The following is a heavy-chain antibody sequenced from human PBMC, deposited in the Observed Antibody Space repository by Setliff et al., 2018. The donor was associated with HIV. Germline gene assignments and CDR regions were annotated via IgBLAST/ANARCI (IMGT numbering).Heavy chain of an antibody. V-gene: IGHV1-8*03. CDR2: MNPKSGNT. D-gene: IGHD3-3*01. Sequence: GASVKVSCKASGYTFTQSDINWVRQATGQSPEWMGWMNPKSGNTGYKQTFQDRITITRETSMNTIHMELKSLTSEDTAVYYCARSGPRDHDFWYDQSRRYFDLWGRGTLVTVSS. CDR1: GYTFTQSD. J-gene: IGHJ2*01. CDR3: ARSGPRDHDFWYDQSRRYFDL.